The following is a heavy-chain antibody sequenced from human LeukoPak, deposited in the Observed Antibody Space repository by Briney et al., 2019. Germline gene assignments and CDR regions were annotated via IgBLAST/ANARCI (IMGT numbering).Heavy chain of an antibody. J-gene: IGHJ3*02. CDR3: ARLRGSSSWYMGAFDI. CDR2: IYTSGST. CDR1: GGSISSYY. Sequence: SETLSLTCTVSGGSISSYYWSWIRQPAGKGLEWIGRIYTSGSTNYNPSLKSRVTMSVDTSKNQFSLKLSSVTAADTAVYYCARLRGSSSWYMGAFDIWGQGTMVTVSS. D-gene: IGHD6-13*01. V-gene: IGHV4-4*07.